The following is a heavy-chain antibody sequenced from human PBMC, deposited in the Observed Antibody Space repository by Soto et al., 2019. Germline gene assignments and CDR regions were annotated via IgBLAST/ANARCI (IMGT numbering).Heavy chain of an antibody. J-gene: IGHJ4*02. D-gene: IGHD2-2*01. V-gene: IGHV1-18*01. CDR1: GYTFTNYG. Sequence: QVQLVQSGVEVKKPGASVKVSCQASGYTFTNYGITWLRQAPGQGLEWMGWVSAYNRNTNYAQRFQDRVTMTTDTSTRTAYMELRNLKSDDTAIYYCAREIQYEPLLYWGQGTLVTVSS. CDR2: VSAYNRNT. CDR3: AREIQYEPLLY.